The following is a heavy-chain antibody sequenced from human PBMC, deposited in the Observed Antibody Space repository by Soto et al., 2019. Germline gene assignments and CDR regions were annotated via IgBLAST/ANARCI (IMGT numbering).Heavy chain of an antibody. CDR1: GFSFSSYA. J-gene: IGHJ6*02. D-gene: IGHD2-2*01. CDR3: AKERIPAAIINYYYGMDV. Sequence: GGSLRLSCAASGFSFSSYAMTWFRQAPGKGLEWVSAIDSDASTYYADSVKGRFTISRDKSKGTLYLQISSLGAEDTAVYYCAKERIPAAIINYYYGMDVWGQGTTVTVSS. V-gene: IGHV3-23*01. CDR2: IDSDAST.